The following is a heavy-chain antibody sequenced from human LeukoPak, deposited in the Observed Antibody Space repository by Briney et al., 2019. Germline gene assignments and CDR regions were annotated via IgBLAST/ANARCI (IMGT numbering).Heavy chain of an antibody. CDR2: MYRSGTT. CDR3: AGLVGRYSSGLYYYYLDY. V-gene: IGHV4-4*02. Sequence: SETLSLTCTVSGDSINSLDLWSWVSQRPWNGLEWIVEMYRSGTTHSNPSVKSRVTISIDKSKNQFFLNLSSVTAADTAVYYCAGLVGRYSSGLYYYYLDYWGQGTLVTVSS. D-gene: IGHD3-22*01. J-gene: IGHJ4*02. CDR1: GDSINSLDL.